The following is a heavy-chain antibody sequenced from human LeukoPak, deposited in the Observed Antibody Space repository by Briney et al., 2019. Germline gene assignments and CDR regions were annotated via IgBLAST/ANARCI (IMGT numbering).Heavy chain of an antibody. CDR2: ISYDGSNK. CDR3: ARAGEVWFGEFPVY. V-gene: IGHV3-30-3*01. CDR1: GFTFSSYA. Sequence: GRSLRLSCAASGFTFSSYAMHWVRQAPGKGLEWVAVISYDGSNKYYADSVKGRFTISRDNSKNTLYLQTNSLRAEDTAVYYCARAGEVWFGEFPVYWGQGTLVTVSS. J-gene: IGHJ4*02. D-gene: IGHD3-10*01.